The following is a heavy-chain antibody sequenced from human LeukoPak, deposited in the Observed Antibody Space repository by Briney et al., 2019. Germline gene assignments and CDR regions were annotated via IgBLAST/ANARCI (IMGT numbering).Heavy chain of an antibody. CDR3: ARDSGTTGEVKFDP. D-gene: IGHD3-10*01. CDR1: GGSISSYY. Sequence: SETPSLTCTVSGGSISSYYWSWIRQPPGKGLEWIGYIYYSGSTNYNPSLKSRVTISVDTSKNQFSLKLSSVTAADTAVYYCARDSGTTGEVKFDPWGQGTLVTVSS. V-gene: IGHV4-59*01. J-gene: IGHJ5*02. CDR2: IYYSGST.